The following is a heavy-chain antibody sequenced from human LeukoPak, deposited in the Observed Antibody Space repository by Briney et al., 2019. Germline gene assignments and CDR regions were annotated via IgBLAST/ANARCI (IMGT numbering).Heavy chain of an antibody. CDR3: AKTRIAVAGMDV. V-gene: IGHV3-23*01. J-gene: IGHJ6*04. Sequence: AGSLRLSCAASGFTFSSYWMSWVRQAPGKGLEWVSAISGRGGSTYYADSVKGRFTISRDNSKNTLYLQMNSLRAADTAVYYCAKTRIAVAGMDVWGKGTTVTVSS. CDR1: GFTFSSYW. D-gene: IGHD6-19*01. CDR2: ISGRGGST.